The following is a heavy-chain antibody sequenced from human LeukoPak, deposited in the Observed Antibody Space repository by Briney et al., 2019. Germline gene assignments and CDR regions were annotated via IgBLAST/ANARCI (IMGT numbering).Heavy chain of an antibody. Sequence: GGSLRLSCAASGFTFSSYWMSWVRQAPGKGLEWVANIKQDGSEKYYVDSVKGRFTISRDNAKDSLYLQMNSLRAEDTAVYYCARVYSSGWFTAFDIWGQGTMVTVSS. CDR3: ARVYSSGWFTAFDI. D-gene: IGHD6-19*01. V-gene: IGHV3-7*04. CDR2: IKQDGSEK. CDR1: GFTFSSYW. J-gene: IGHJ3*02.